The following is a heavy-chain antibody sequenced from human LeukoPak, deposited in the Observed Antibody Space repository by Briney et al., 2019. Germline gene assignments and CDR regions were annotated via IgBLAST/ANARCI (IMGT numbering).Heavy chain of an antibody. CDR3: ARDPSGQDFDY. D-gene: IGHD6-25*01. Sequence: ASVKVSCKASGYTFTSYDINWVRQATGQGLEWMGWMNPNSGNTGYAQKFQGRVTITRNTSISTAYMELSRLRSDDTAVYYCARDPSGQDFDYWGQGTLVTVSS. V-gene: IGHV1-8*03. J-gene: IGHJ4*02. CDR1: GYTFTSYD. CDR2: MNPNSGNT.